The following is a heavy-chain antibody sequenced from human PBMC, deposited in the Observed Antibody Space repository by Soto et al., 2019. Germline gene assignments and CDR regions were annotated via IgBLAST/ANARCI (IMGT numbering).Heavy chain of an antibody. CDR3: ARDRGFRGRYYYGMDV. CDR2: IWYDGSNK. Sequence: QVQLVESGGGVVQPGRSLRLSCAASGFTFSSYGMHWVRQAPGKGLEWGAVIWYDGSNKYYADSVKGRFTISRDNSKNTLYLQMTSLRAEDTAVYYCARDRGFRGRYYYGMDVWGQGTTVTVSS. CDR1: GFTFSSYG. D-gene: IGHD3-10*01. V-gene: IGHV3-33*01. J-gene: IGHJ6*02.